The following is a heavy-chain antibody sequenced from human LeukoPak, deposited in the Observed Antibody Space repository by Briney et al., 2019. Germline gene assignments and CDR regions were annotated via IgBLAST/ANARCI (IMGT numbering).Heavy chain of an antibody. CDR1: GGSISSYY. D-gene: IGHD3-10*01. J-gene: IGHJ3*02. Sequence: PSETLSLTCTVSGGSISSYYWSWVRQPPGKGLGWIGYIYYSGSTYYNPSLKSRVTISVDTSKNQFSLKLSSVTAADTAVYYCARDSGLGAAFDIWGQGTMVTVSS. V-gene: IGHV4-59*12. CDR3: ARDSGLGAAFDI. CDR2: IYYSGST.